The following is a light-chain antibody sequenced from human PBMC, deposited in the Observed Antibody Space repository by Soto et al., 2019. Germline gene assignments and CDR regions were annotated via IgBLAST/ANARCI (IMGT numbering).Light chain of an antibody. V-gene: IGKV3-11*01. Sequence: EIVLTQSPGTLSLSPGERATLSCRASRSVTIFLAWYQKKPGQPPRLLISEASNRATGIPARFSGSGSGTDFTLTISSLEPEDVAVYYCQQRSNWPITFGQGTRLEI. CDR2: EAS. J-gene: IGKJ5*01. CDR1: RSVTIF. CDR3: QQRSNWPIT.